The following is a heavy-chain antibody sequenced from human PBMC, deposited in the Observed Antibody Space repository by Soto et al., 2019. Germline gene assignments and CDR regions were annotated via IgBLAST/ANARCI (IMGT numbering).Heavy chain of an antibody. Sequence: EVQLVESGGGLVQPGGSLRLSCEASGFTFSTFWMHWVRQAPGKGLVWVSRINSDGSSTNYADSVKGQVTISRDNAKNMLYLEMNRLRAEDTAVYYCARDFEYWGQGTLVTVSS. J-gene: IGHJ4*02. CDR1: GFTFSTFW. V-gene: IGHV3-74*01. CDR3: ARDFEY. CDR2: INSDGSST.